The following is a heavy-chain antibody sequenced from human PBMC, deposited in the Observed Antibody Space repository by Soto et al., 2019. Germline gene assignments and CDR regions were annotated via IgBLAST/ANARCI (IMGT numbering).Heavy chain of an antibody. J-gene: IGHJ4*02. D-gene: IGHD2-15*01. CDR3: ARHTPAISISDH. CDR1: GGSISSSSYY. CDR2: IYYSGST. Sequence: PSETLSLTCTVSGGSISSSSYYWVCVRQPPGKELEWIGSIYYSGSTYYNPSLKSRVTISVDTSKNQFSLKLSSVTAADTAVYYCARHTPAISISDHWGQGTLVTVS. V-gene: IGHV4-39*01.